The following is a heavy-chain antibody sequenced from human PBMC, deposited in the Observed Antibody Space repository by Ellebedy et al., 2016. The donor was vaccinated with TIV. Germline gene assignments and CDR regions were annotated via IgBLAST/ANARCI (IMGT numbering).Heavy chain of an antibody. CDR1: GYTFTSYD. Sequence: ASVKVSCKASGYTFTSYDINWVRQATGQGLEWMGWMNPNSGNTGYAQKFQGRVTITRNTSISTAYMELSSLRSEDTAVYYCARGVVPAANYYYYGMDVWGQGTTVTVSS. V-gene: IGHV1-8*03. CDR2: MNPNSGNT. D-gene: IGHD2-2*01. CDR3: ARGVVPAANYYYYGMDV. J-gene: IGHJ6*02.